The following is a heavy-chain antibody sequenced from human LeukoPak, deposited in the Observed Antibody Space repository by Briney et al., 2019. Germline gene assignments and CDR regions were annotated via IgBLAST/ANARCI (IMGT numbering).Heavy chain of an antibody. CDR3: ARWGCSSTSCWFDP. CDR1: GGSISSYY. Sequence: KPSETLSLTCTVSGGSISSYYWSWIRQPPGKGLEWIGYIYYSGSTNYNPSLKSRVTISVDTSKNQFPLKLSSVTAADTAVYYCARWGCSSTSCWFDPWGQGTLVTVSS. V-gene: IGHV4-59*01. J-gene: IGHJ5*02. D-gene: IGHD2-2*01. CDR2: IYYSGST.